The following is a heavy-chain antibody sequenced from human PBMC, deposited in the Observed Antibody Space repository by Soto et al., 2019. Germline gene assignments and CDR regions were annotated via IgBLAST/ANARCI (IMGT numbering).Heavy chain of an antibody. CDR1: GGSISSYY. CDR2: IYYSGST. Sequence: SETLSLTCTVSGGSISSYYWSWIRQPPGKGLEWIGYIYYSGSTNYNPSLKSRVTISVDTSKNQFSLKLSSVTAADTAVYYCARQGYSGYGPRGYYYYGMDVWGQGTTVTVSS. J-gene: IGHJ6*02. D-gene: IGHD5-12*01. V-gene: IGHV4-59*08. CDR3: ARQGYSGYGPRGYYYYGMDV.